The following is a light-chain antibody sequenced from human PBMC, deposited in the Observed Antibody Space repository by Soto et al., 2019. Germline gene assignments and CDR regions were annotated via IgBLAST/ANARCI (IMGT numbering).Light chain of an antibody. CDR2: DAS. CDR1: QSVSRY. J-gene: IGKJ5*01. CDR3: TQCRDWPLFT. V-gene: IGKV3-15*01. Sequence: EIVMTQSPATLSVSPGETATLSCRASQSVSRYLAWYQHRPGQAPRLLIYDASTRATGIPARFSGSGSGTEFTITISGPQSEDFSVYSCTQCRDWPLFTFGKGTRLAIK.